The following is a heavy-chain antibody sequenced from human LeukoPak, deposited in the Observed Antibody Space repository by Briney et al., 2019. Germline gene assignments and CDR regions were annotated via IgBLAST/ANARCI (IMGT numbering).Heavy chain of an antibody. Sequence: SETLSLTCTVSGDSPTSGSRYWSWIRQPAGKGLEWIGHFYSSTRTTYNPSLESRVTISGDTAKNQFSLKLDSVTAADTAVYFCARCMSELDYGDYGYYYHMDVWGKGTTVTVSS. CDR3: ARCMSELDYGDYGYYYHMDV. D-gene: IGHD4-17*01. CDR1: GDSPTSGSRY. V-gene: IGHV4-61*09. CDR2: FYSSTRT. J-gene: IGHJ6*04.